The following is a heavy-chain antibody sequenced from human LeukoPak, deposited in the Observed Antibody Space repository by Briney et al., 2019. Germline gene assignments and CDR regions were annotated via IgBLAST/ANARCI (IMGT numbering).Heavy chain of an antibody. CDR1: GGTFISYA. CDR2: IITIFGTA. CDR3: ARGSSPGMDKYYFVY. D-gene: IGHD2-2*03. V-gene: IGHV1-69*05. J-gene: IGHJ4*02. Sequence: GASVTVSFTASGGTFISYAISSVRQAPGQEREGMGGIITIFGTANHAQKFQGRVTITTDESTSTAYMELSSLRSEDTAVYYCARGSSPGMDKYYFVYWGQGTLVTVST.